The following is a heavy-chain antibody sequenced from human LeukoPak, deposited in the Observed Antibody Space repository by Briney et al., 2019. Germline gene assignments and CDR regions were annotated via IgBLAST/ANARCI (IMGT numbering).Heavy chain of an antibody. J-gene: IGHJ4*02. CDR1: GFTFSSNA. D-gene: IGHD5-18*01. Sequence: PGGSLRLSCAAAGFTFSSNAMSWVRQAPGKGREWVSAISGSGASTYYADSVKGRFTISRDNSKNTLYLQMNSLRAEDTAVYYCASGYSLGYWGQGTLVTVSS. CDR3: ASGYSLGY. V-gene: IGHV3-23*01. CDR2: ISGSGAST.